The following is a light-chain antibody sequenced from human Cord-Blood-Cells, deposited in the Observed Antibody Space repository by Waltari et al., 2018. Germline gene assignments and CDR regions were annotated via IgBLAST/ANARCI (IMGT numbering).Light chain of an antibody. Sequence: QSALTQPRSVSGSPGQSVTISCTGTSSDVGGYNYVSWYQQHPGKAPKLMIYDVSKRPSGVPDRFSGYKSGTKASLTISGLQAEDEADYYCCSYAGSYTYWVFGGGTKLTVL. CDR1: SSDVGGYNY. V-gene: IGLV2-11*01. CDR3: CSYAGSYTYWV. J-gene: IGLJ3*02. CDR2: DVS.